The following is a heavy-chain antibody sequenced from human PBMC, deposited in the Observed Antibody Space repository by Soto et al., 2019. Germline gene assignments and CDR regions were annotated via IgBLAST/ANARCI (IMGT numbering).Heavy chain of an antibody. CDR3: ATGGHNDGYNFYHGMDV. Sequence: QVQVVQSGAKVKKPGSSVKVSCKVSGGIFTNNAISWVRQAPGQGLAWLGGVIPLFDTAYYAQIFRGRLRLSADGATTTAYMELSGLTSADTAVYFCATGGHNDGYNFYHGMDVWGQGTTVTVS. CDR1: GGIFTNNA. V-gene: IGHV1-69*01. J-gene: IGHJ6*02. CDR2: VIPLFDTA. D-gene: IGHD5-18*01.